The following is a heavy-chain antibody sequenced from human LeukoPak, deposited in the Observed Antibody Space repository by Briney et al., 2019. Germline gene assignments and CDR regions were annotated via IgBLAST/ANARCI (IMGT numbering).Heavy chain of an antibody. V-gene: IGHV3-33*01. CDR2: IWFDGSNK. CDR3: VRDPSGSGFAFDS. D-gene: IGHD1-1*01. CDR1: GFIFSNDA. Sequence: GGSLRLSCAASGFIFSNDAMHWVRQAPGKGLEWVAFIWFDGSNKHYADSVKGRFTISRDNSEDTLYLQMNSLKAEDTAVYYCVRDPSGSGFAFDSWGQGALVTVSS. J-gene: IGHJ4*02.